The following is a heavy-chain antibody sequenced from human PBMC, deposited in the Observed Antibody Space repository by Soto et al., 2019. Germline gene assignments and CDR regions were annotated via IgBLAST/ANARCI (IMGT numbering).Heavy chain of an antibody. V-gene: IGHV3-21*01. D-gene: IGHD3-3*01. CDR2: ISSSSSYI. Sequence: GGSLRLSCAASGFTFSSYSMNWVRQAPGKGLEWVSSISSSSSYIYYADSVKGRFTISRDNAKNSLYLQMNSLRAEDTAVYYCACGGITIFGVVISWGQGTLVTVSS. J-gene: IGHJ5*02. CDR3: ACGGITIFGVVIS. CDR1: GFTFSSYS.